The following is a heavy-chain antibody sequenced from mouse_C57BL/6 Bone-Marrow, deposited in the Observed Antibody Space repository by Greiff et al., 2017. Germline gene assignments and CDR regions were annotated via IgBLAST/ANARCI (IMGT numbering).Heavy chain of an antibody. J-gene: IGHJ4*01. V-gene: IGHV7-1*01. CDR3: ARDECSVYAMDY. CDR2: SRNIANDYTT. CDR1: GFTFSDFY. Sequence: EVQLVESGGGLVQSGRSLRLSCATSGFTFSDFYMEWVRQAPGKGLEWIAASRNIANDYTTEYSVSVRGSFIVSRATSQRMLYLQMNALRAEDTAIYYCARDECSVYAMDYWGQGTSVTVSS.